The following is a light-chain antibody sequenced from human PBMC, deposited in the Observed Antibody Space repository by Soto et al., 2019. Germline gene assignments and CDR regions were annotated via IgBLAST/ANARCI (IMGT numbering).Light chain of an antibody. CDR1: DTVTGKY. V-gene: IGKV3-20*01. CDR2: AAS. CDR3: QQYSSPTQT. Sequence: IVLTHSPGTRSRPPLYRATLSCIAIDTVTGKYLAWYQQKAGQAPRLLIFAASNRATGIPDRFSGSGSGTDFTLTIRRLEPEDFAVYFCQQYSSPTQTFGQGTKVDI. J-gene: IGKJ1*01.